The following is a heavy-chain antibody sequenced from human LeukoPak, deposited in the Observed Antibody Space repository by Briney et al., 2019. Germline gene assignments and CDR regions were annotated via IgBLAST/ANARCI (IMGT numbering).Heavy chain of an antibody. CDR2: AKQDSSQK. CDR3: VRDTGGSGSYPDY. V-gene: IGHV3-7*01. D-gene: IGHD1-26*01. CDR1: GFTFSDYW. J-gene: IGHJ4*02. Sequence: GGSLRLSCAAYGFTFSDYWMTWVRQAPGKGLEWVANAKQDSSQKYYMDSVKGRFTISRDNAKTSLYLQLNSLRAEDTAMYYCVRDTGGSGSYPDYWGQGTLVTVSS.